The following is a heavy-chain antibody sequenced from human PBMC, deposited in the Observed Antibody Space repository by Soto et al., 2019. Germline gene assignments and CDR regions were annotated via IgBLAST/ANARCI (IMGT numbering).Heavy chain of an antibody. Sequence: QVQLVESGGGVVQPVGSLRLSCAASASIFKGHGMHWVRQAPGKGLEWVAIIRYDGSDEHYGDSVKGRFTISRDNSKNMLYLQMNSLRAEDTAVYYCARDGVGATTFFGFLDYWGQGTLVTVSS. CDR2: IRYDGSDE. J-gene: IGHJ4*02. CDR3: ARDGVGATTFFGFLDY. CDR1: ASIFKGHG. D-gene: IGHD1-26*01. V-gene: IGHV3-33*08.